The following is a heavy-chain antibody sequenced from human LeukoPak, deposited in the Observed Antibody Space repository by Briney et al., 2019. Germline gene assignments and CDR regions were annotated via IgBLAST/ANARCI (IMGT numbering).Heavy chain of an antibody. Sequence: PGGSLRLSCAASGFTFSSYAMSWVRQAPGRGLEGVSAISGSGGSTYYADCVKGRFTISRDNSKNTLYLQMNSLRAEDTAVYYCATPPPEYYDFWSGYLQGNYFDYWGQGTLVTVSS. CDR3: ATPPPEYYDFWSGYLQGNYFDY. D-gene: IGHD3-3*01. CDR2: ISGSGGST. J-gene: IGHJ4*02. CDR1: GFTFSSYA. V-gene: IGHV3-23*01.